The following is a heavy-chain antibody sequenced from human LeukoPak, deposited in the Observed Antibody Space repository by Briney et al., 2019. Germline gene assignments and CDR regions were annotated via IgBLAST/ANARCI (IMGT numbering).Heavy chain of an antibody. CDR1: GGSISSSSYY. J-gene: IGHJ4*02. D-gene: IGHD3-3*01. Sequence: SETLSLTCTVSGGSISSSSYYWGWIRQPPGKGLEWIGSIYYSGSTYYNPSLKSRVTISVDTSKNQFSLKLSSVTAADTAVYYCATRDYDFWSGYYGFFDYWGQGTLVTVSS. CDR3: ATRDYDFWSGYYGFFDY. V-gene: IGHV4-39*07. CDR2: IYYSGST.